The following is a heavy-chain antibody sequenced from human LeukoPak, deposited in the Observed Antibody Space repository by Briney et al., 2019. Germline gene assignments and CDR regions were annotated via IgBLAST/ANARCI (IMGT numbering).Heavy chain of an antibody. V-gene: IGHV1-69*02. CDR3: ARDMVVVPAAIHRGGAFDI. J-gene: IGHJ3*02. CDR1: GGTFSSYT. CDR2: IIPILGIA. D-gene: IGHD2-2*01. Sequence: SVKVSCKASGGTFSSYTISWLRQAPGQGLEWMGRIIPILGIANYAQKFQGRVTITADKSTSTAYMELSSLRSEDTAVYYCARDMVVVPAAIHRGGAFDIWGQGTMVTASS.